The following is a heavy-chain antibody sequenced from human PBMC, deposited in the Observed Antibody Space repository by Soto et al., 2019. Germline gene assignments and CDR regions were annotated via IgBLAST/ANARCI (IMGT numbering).Heavy chain of an antibody. J-gene: IGHJ1*01. CDR1: GYTFTSYA. CDR3: ARDPGGGFGEF. D-gene: IGHD3-10*01. CDR2: INAGNGNT. V-gene: IGHV1-3*01. Sequence: QVQLVQSGAEVKKPGASVKVSCKASGYTFTSYAMYWVRQAPGQRLEWMGWINAGNGNTKYSQKFQGSVTITRDTPASTAYMELSRLRSEDTAVYSCARDPGGGFGEFWGQGTLVTVSS.